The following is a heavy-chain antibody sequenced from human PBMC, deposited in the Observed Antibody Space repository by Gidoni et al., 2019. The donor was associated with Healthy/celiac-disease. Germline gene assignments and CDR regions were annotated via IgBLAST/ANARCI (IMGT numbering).Heavy chain of an antibody. Sequence: EVQLVQSGAEVKKPGESLQISCKGSGYSFTSYWIGCVRQMHGNGREWIGLIYPGDSDTRYSPSFQGQVTISADKSISTADLQWSSLKAADTAMYYCARRARGVTPYYYMDVWGKGTTVTVSS. V-gene: IGHV5-51*01. D-gene: IGHD2-21*02. J-gene: IGHJ6*03. CDR3: ARRARGVTPYYYMDV. CDR2: IYPGDSDT. CDR1: GYSFTSYW.